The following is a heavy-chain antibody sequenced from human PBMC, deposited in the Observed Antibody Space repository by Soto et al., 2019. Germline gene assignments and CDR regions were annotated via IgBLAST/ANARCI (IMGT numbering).Heavy chain of an antibody. CDR1: GFTFSSYA. V-gene: IGHV3-23*01. CDR2: ISGSGGST. CDR3: ASAAREYYYSGMDV. Sequence: EVQLLESGGGLVQPGGSLRLSCAASGFTFSSYAMSWVRQAPGKGLEWVSAISGSGGSTYYADSVKGRFTISRDNSKNTRYLQMNSLRAEETAVYYCASAAREYYYSGMDVWGQGTTVTVSS. J-gene: IGHJ6*02.